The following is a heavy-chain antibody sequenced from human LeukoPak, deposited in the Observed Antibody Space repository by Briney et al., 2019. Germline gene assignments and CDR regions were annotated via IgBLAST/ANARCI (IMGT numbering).Heavy chain of an antibody. D-gene: IGHD4-17*01. CDR3: ARAIAETTGYYYGMDV. V-gene: IGHV4-61*08. Sequence: SQTLSLTCTVSGGSISSGGYYWSWIRQHPGKGLEWIGYIYYSGSTNYNPSLKSRVTISVDTSKNQFSLKLSSVTAADTAVYYCARAIAETTGYYYGMDVWGQGTTVTVSS. J-gene: IGHJ6*02. CDR2: IYYSGST. CDR1: GGSISSGGYY.